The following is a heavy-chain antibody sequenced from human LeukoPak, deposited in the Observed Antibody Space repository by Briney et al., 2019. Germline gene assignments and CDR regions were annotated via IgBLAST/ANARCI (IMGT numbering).Heavy chain of an antibody. D-gene: IGHD4-17*01. J-gene: IGHJ5*01. CDR3: AKRIIEARENGDSNWLDP. V-gene: IGHV4-59*08. Sequence: PSETLSLTCTVSGDSITNSYWNWIRQPPGRGLEWIGRISYGGSTNYNPSLKSRVFISRDTSKNQFSLELTSVTAADTAIYYCAKRIIEARENGDSNWLDPWGQGTLVTVSS. CDR2: ISYGGST. CDR1: GDSITNSY.